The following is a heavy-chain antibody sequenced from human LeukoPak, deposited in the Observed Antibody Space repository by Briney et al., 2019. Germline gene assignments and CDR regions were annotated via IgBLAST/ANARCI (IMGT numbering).Heavy chain of an antibody. J-gene: IGHJ4*02. CDR2: ISSSSTYI. CDR3: ARDRGTYGSGSYCDY. D-gene: IGHD3-10*01. V-gene: IGHV3-21*01. Sequence: GRSLRLSCAASGFTFSTYSMNWVRQAPGKGLEWVSFISSSSTYIYYADSMKGRFTISRDNGKNSLYLQMNSLRDEDTAVYYCARDRGTYGSGSYCDYWGQGTLVTVSS. CDR1: GFTFSTYS.